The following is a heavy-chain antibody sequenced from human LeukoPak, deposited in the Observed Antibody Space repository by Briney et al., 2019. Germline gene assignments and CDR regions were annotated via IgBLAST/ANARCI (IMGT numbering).Heavy chain of an antibody. CDR3: ARQYYGSGSFNFDY. CDR2: IYYSGST. J-gene: IGHJ4*02. D-gene: IGHD3-10*01. CDR1: GGSISSSGYY. V-gene: IGHV4-39*01. Sequence: SETLSLTCTVSGGSISSSGYYWGWIRQPPGKGLEWIGSIYYSGSTYYNPSLKSRVTISVDTSKNQFSLKLSSVTAADTAVYYCARQYYGSGSFNFDYWGQGTPVTVSS.